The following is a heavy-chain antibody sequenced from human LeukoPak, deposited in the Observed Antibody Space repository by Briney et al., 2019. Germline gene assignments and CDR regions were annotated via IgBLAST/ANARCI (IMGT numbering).Heavy chain of an antibody. J-gene: IGHJ4*02. CDR1: GFTFTSYS. V-gene: IGHV3-23*01. D-gene: IGHD1-14*01. CDR2: ISASGDGT. CDR3: AKDSLTYKVYYFDY. Sequence: GGSLRLSCAASGFTFTSYSMNWVRRAPGKGLEWVSAISASGDGTFYTDSVKGRFTVSRDNSKNMLYLQMNSLRGDDTAVYYCAKDSLTYKVYYFDYWGQGTLVTVSS.